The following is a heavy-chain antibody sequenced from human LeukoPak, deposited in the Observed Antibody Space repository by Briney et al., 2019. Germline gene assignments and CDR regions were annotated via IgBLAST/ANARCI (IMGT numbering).Heavy chain of an antibody. V-gene: IGHV3-48*03. Sequence: GGSLRLSCAASGFTFSSYEMNWVRQAPGKGLEWVSYINSGSSAKYYAASVKGRFIISRDDAKNSLYLQMNSLRAEDMAVYYCARWSRFLEWLSPDGFDIWGQGTMVTVSS. CDR3: ARWSRFLEWLSPDGFDI. CDR2: INSGSSAK. CDR1: GFTFSSYE. J-gene: IGHJ3*02. D-gene: IGHD3-3*01.